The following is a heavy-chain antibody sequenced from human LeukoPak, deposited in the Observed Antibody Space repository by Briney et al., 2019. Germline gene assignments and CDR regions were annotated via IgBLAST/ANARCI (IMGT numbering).Heavy chain of an antibody. CDR3: ARPMVRGGDYYYYGMDV. CDR2: IYPGDSDT. Sequence: GESLKISCKGSGYSFTSYWIGWVRQMPGKGLEWMGIIYPGDSDTRYSPSFQGQVTISADKSISTAYLQWSSLKASDTAMYYCARPMVRGGDYYYYGMDVWGQGTTVTVSS. CDR1: GYSFTSYW. V-gene: IGHV5-51*01. D-gene: IGHD3-10*01. J-gene: IGHJ6*02.